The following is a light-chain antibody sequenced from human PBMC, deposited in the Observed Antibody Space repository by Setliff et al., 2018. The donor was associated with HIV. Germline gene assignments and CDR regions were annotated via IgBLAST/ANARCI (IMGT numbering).Light chain of an antibody. Sequence: ALTQPRSVSGSPGQSVTIFCSGSSTTFGTYNYVSWYQQQPGKAPRLIIYDVSERPPGVPDRFSGSKSGNTASLTISGLQAEDEADYYCCSNAARPTFYVFGSGTKVTVL. V-gene: IGLV2-11*01. J-gene: IGLJ1*01. CDR2: DVS. CDR1: STTFGTYNY. CDR3: CSNAARPTFYV.